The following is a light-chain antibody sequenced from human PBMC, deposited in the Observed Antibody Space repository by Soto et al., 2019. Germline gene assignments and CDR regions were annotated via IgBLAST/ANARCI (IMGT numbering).Light chain of an antibody. CDR3: CSYAGSYTFVV. V-gene: IGLV2-11*01. Sequence: QSALTQPRSVSGSPGQSVTISCTGTSSDVGGYNYVSWYQQHPGKAPKLMIYDVSQRPSGVPDRFSGSKSGNTASLTISGLQAEDVADYYCCSYAGSYTFVVFGGGTKLTVL. J-gene: IGLJ2*01. CDR1: SSDVGGYNY. CDR2: DVS.